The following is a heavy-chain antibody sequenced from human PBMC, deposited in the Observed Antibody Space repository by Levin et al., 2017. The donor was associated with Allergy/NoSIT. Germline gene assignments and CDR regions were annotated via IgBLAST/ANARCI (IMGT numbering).Heavy chain of an antibody. CDR3: ASDFHYDNGMDV. CDR2: IYPGDSDT. Sequence: GGSLRLSCKGSGYSFISYWIAWVRQTPGKGLEWMGSIYPGDSDTKYSPPFLGQVTISVDKSISTAYLQWNSLKASDTAIYYCASDFHYDNGMDVWGQGTTVTVSS. CDR1: GYSFISYW. J-gene: IGHJ6*02. V-gene: IGHV5-51*01. D-gene: IGHD3/OR15-3a*01.